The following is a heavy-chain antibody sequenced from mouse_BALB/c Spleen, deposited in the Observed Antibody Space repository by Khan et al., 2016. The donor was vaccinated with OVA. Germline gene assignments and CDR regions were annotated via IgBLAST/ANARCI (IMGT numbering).Heavy chain of an antibody. CDR2: IAPGSGST. D-gene: IGHD1-1*01. CDR3: ARSNYYGSGLYAMDY. J-gene: IGHJ4*01. Sequence: DLVMPGAAVTLSCKASDYTFTSYWIHWIKQRPGQGLEWLGRIAPGSGSTSYNDMFKVKATLTVDASSSTAYIQLSSLSSEDSAVYVCARSNYYGSGLYAMDYWGQGTSVTVSS. CDR1: DYTFTSYW. V-gene: IGHV1S41*01.